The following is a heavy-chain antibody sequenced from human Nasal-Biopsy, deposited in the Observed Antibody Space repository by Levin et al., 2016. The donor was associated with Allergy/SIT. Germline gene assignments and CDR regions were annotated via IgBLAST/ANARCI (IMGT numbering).Heavy chain of an antibody. CDR2: ISRASGGNT. J-gene: IGHJ4*02. D-gene: IGHD3-22*01. Sequence: GGSLRLSCEASGFTLSNYAMSWVRQAPGKGLEWVSTISRASGGNTHYADSVKGRFTISRDNSKDTLYMQMNSLRAEDTAVYYCARDVGHYDSSGLDYWGQGTLVTVSS. V-gene: IGHV3-23*01. CDR1: GFTLSNYA. CDR3: ARDVGHYDSSGLDY.